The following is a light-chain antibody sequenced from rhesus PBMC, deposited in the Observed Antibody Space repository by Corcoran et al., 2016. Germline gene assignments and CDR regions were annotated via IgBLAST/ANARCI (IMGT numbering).Light chain of an antibody. CDR3: QQYNNWIFS. Sequence: EIVMTQSPATLSLSPGERATLSCRASQSVSSNLAWYQQKPGQAPRPLIYSAANRATDIPNRFSGSGSGTDFTLTISSLEPEDVGVYYCQQYNNWIFSFGPGTRLDIK. CDR1: QSVSSN. CDR2: SAA. J-gene: IGKJ3*01. V-gene: IGKV3-35*01.